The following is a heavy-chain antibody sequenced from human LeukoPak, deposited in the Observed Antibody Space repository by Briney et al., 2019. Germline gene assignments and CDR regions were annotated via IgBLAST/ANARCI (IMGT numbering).Heavy chain of an antibody. J-gene: IGHJ4*02. CDR2: ISYDGSNK. CDR3: ARAGLRYFDWSGDY. D-gene: IGHD3-9*01. V-gene: IGHV3-30*03. Sequence: GGSLRLSCAASGFTFSSYGMRWVRQAPGKGLEWVAVISYDGSNKYYADSVKGRFTISRDNSKNTLYLQMNSLRAEDTAVYYCARAGLRYFDWSGDYWGQGTLVTVSS. CDR1: GFTFSSYG.